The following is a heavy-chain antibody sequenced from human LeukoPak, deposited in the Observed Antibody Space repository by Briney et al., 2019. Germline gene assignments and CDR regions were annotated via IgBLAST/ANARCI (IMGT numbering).Heavy chain of an antibody. CDR3: AKYGDYYGMDV. CDR1: GFTFSSYW. J-gene: IGHJ6*02. D-gene: IGHD2/OR15-2a*01. CDR2: IKQDGSEK. V-gene: IGHV3-7*01. Sequence: GVLRLSCAASGFTFSSYWMSWVRQAPGKGLEWVANIKQDGSEKYYVDSVKGRFTISRDNAKNSLYLQMNSLRAEDTAVYYCAKYGDYYGMDVWGQGTTVTVSS.